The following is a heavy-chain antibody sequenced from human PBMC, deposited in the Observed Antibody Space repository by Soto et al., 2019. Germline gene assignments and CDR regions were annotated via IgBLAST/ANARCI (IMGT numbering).Heavy chain of an antibody. Sequence: QVQLVESGGGAVQPGRSLRLSCAASGFTFDSHGMHWVRQAPGQGLEWVAGKTSDGNNKYYADSVKGRFTISRDNFNNILYLQMSSLRAEDTAVYYCAKDLLPNTVTTCGSWGQGTLVTVSS. D-gene: IGHD4-17*01. CDR1: GFTFDSHG. CDR2: KTSDGNNK. CDR3: AKDLLPNTVTTCGS. V-gene: IGHV3-30*18. J-gene: IGHJ5*02.